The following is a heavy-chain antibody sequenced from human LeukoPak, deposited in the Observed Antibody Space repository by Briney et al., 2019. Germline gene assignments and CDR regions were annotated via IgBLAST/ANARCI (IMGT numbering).Heavy chain of an antibody. D-gene: IGHD2-15*01. Sequence: SQTLSLTCTVSGGSISSGGYYWSWIRQHPGKGLEWIGYIYYSGSTYYNPSLKSRVTISVDTSKNQFSLKLSSVTAADTAVYYCARELGVYCSGGSCLWIDYWGQGTLVTVSS. J-gene: IGHJ4*02. CDR2: IYYSGST. CDR3: ARELGVYCSGGSCLWIDY. CDR1: GGSISSGGYY. V-gene: IGHV4-31*03.